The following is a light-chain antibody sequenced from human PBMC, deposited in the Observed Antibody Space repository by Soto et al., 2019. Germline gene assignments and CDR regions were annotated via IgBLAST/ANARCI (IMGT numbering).Light chain of an antibody. J-gene: IGLJ3*02. CDR3: QTWGTSWV. CDR1: SGHSSYA. CDR2: LNSDGSH. Sequence: QSVLTQSPSASDSLGASVKLTCTLSSGHSSYAIAWHQQQPEKGPRYLMKLNSDGSHSKGDGIPDRFSGSSSGAERYLTISSLQSEDEADYYCQTWGTSWVFGGGTKLTVL. V-gene: IGLV4-69*01.